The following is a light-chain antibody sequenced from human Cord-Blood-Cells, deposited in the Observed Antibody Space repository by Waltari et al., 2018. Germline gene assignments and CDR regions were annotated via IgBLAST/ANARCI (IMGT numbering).Light chain of an antibody. Sequence: QSALTQPRSVSGYPGQSVTISCTGTISDVGGYNYVSWYQQHPGNAPKLMIYDVSKRPSGVPDRFSGSKSGNTASLAISGLQSEDEADYYCCSYAGSYTWVFGGGTKLTVL. CDR2: DVS. CDR1: ISDVGGYNY. CDR3: CSYAGSYTWV. J-gene: IGLJ3*02. V-gene: IGLV2-11*01.